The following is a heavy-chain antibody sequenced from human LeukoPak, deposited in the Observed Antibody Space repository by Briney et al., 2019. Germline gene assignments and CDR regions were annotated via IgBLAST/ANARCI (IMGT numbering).Heavy chain of an antibody. CDR1: GGSFIGYY. V-gene: IGHV4-34*01. J-gene: IGHJ3*02. D-gene: IGHD2-2*01. Sequence: SETLSLTCAVYGGSFIGYYCSWIRQPPGKGLEWIGEINHSGSTNYNPSLKSRVTISVDTSKNQFSLKLSSVTAADTAVYYCARRRARVPAALNAFDIWGQGTMVTVSS. CDR3: ARRRARVPAALNAFDI. CDR2: INHSGST.